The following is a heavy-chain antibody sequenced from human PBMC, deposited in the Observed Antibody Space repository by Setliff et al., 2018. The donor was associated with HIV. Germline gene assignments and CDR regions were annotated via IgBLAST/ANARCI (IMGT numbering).Heavy chain of an antibody. Sequence: SETLSLTCTVFGGSISGSNYYWGWSRQHPGKGLEWIGYIYYTGDTYYNPPLKSRVTMSIDTSKNQFSLRLSSVTAADTAVYYCARWYTTGRGWFDPWGQGTLVTVSS. D-gene: IGHD6-25*01. V-gene: IGHV4-31*03. CDR2: IYYTGDT. CDR1: GGSISGSNYY. CDR3: ARWYTTGRGWFDP. J-gene: IGHJ5*02.